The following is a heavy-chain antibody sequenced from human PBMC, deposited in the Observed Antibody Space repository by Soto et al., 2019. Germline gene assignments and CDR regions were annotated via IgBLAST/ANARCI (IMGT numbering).Heavy chain of an antibody. CDR3: ARGGLRGEFDP. Sequence: GGSLRLSCAASGFTFSSYSMNWVRQAPGKGLEWVSYISSSSSTIYYADSVKGRFTISRDNAKNTLYLQMNSLRAEDTAVYYCARGGLRGEFDPWGQGTLVTVSS. V-gene: IGHV3-48*01. CDR2: ISSSSSTI. J-gene: IGHJ5*02. CDR1: GFTFSSYS.